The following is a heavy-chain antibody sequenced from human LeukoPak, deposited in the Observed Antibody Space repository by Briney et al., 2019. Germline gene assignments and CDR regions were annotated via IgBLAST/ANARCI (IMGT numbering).Heavy chain of an antibody. CDR1: GFTFSSYW. D-gene: IGHD2-15*01. CDR2: LKGDGSET. CDR3: ARVRWVDVAATRVYYFYGMDV. V-gene: IGHV3-7*04. Sequence: GGSLRLSCAASGFTFSSYWMSWVRPAPGKGLEWVANLKGDGSETSYVDSLKGRFTISRDNAKNSLYLQLNSLRAEDTALYYCARVRWVDVAATRVYYFYGMDVWGQGTTVTVSS. J-gene: IGHJ6*02.